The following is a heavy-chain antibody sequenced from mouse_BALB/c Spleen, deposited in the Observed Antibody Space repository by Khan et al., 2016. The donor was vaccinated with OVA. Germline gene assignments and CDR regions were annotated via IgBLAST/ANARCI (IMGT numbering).Heavy chain of an antibody. J-gene: IGHJ3*01. CDR1: GYTFTSYT. CDR2: INPSNDYT. D-gene: IGHD2-14*01. Sequence: QVQLQQSGAELARPGASLKMSCKASGYTFTSYTIHWVRQRLGLTLEWIGHINPSNDYTNYNQKFKDKATLIVDKSSSTAYMQLSSLTSEDSAFYYCVREGAYHRSDGWFAYWGQGTLVTVSA. CDR3: VREGAYHRSDGWFAY. V-gene: IGHV1-4*01.